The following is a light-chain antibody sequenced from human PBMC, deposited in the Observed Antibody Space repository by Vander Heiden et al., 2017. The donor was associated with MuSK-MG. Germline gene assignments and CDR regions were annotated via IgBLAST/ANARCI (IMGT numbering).Light chain of an antibody. J-gene: IGKJ5*01. CDR2: AAS. Sequence: DIQLTQSPSFLSASVGDRVTITCRASQGISSSLAWYQEKPGKAPKLLIYAASTLQSGVPSRFSGSESGTEFTLTISSLQPEDFATYYCQQLNNYPLTFGQGTLMDIK. CDR3: QQLNNYPLT. CDR1: QGISSS. V-gene: IGKV1-9*01.